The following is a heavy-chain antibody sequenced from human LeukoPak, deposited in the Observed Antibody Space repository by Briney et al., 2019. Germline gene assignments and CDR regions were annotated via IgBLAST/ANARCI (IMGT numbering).Heavy chain of an antibody. V-gene: IGHV3-21*01. D-gene: IGHD2-2*01. Sequence: GGSLRLSCAASGFTFSSYSMNWVRQAPGKGLEWVSSISSSSSYIYYADSVKGRFTISRDNAKNSLYLQMNSLRAEDTAVYYCASRYCSSTSCTEASFDYWGQGTLVTVSS. CDR1: GFTFSSYS. CDR3: ASRYCSSTSCTEASFDY. J-gene: IGHJ4*02. CDR2: ISSSSSYI.